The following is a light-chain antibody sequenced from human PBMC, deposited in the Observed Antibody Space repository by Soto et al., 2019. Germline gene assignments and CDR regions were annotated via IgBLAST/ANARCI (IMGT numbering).Light chain of an antibody. V-gene: IGLV2-8*01. CDR3: SSYAASNNFYFV. CDR1: SSDVGGYNY. J-gene: IGLJ3*02. CDR2: EVT. Sequence: QSARTQPPSASGSPGQSVTISCTGTSSDVGGYNYVSWYQQYPGRAPKLMIYEVTKRPSGVPDRFSGSKSGNTASLTVSGLLAEDEVDYYCSSYAASNNFYFVFGGGTKVTVL.